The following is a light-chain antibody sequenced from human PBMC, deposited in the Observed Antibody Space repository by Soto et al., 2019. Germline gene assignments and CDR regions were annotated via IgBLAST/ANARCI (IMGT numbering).Light chain of an antibody. Sequence: DIQMTRSPSSLSASVGDRVTITCRASESFASYLNWYQQKPGKAPKLLIQTASSLQTGVPSRFSGSGSGTDFTLTISSLQPEDFATYYCQQTYSAPWTFGQGTTVEIK. V-gene: IGKV1-39*01. CDR1: ESFASY. J-gene: IGKJ1*01. CDR3: QQTYSAPWT. CDR2: TAS.